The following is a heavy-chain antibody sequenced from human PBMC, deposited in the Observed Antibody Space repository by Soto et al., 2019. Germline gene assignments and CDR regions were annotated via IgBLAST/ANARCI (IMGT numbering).Heavy chain of an antibody. V-gene: IGHV3-30-3*01. Sequence: PGGSLRLSCTASGFTFSSSAMHWVRQAPGKGREWVAVILYEGSNKYYAESVKGRFTIPRDNSKNTLSLQMNSWRAEDTAGYYCARDSIRVFGVVLSYYYYGMDVWSQGTTVTVSS. CDR1: GFTFSSSA. J-gene: IGHJ6*02. CDR2: ILYEGSNK. D-gene: IGHD3-3*01. CDR3: ARDSIRVFGVVLSYYYYGMDV.